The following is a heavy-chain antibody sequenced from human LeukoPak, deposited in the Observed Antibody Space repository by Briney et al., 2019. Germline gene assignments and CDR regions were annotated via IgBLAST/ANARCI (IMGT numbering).Heavy chain of an antibody. D-gene: IGHD3-22*01. CDR2: ISYDGSNK. Sequence: GGSLRLSCAASGFTFSSYAMHWVRQAPGKGLEWVAVISYDGSNKYYADSVKGRFTISRDNSKNTLYLQMNSLRAEDTAVYYCARATSSYDSSGYLDYWGQGTLVTVSS. CDR3: ARATSSYDSSGYLDY. J-gene: IGHJ4*02. V-gene: IGHV3-30-3*01. CDR1: GFTFSSYA.